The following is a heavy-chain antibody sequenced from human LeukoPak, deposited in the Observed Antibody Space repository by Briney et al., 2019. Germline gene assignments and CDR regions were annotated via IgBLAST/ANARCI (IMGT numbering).Heavy chain of an antibody. V-gene: IGHV4-59*01. D-gene: IGHD7-27*01. CDR1: GGSISSYH. CDR3: ARRPTGDPKFDY. CDR2: IYYSGST. J-gene: IGHJ4*02. Sequence: SETLSLTCTVSGGSISSYHWNWIRQPPGKGLEWIGYIYYSGSTNYNPSLRSRVTISVDTSKNQFSLKVSSVTAADTAVYYCARRPTGDPKFDYWGQGTLVTVSS.